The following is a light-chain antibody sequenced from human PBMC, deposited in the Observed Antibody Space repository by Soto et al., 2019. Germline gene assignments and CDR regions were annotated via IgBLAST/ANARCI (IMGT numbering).Light chain of an antibody. CDR1: SSNIGAGYD. CDR2: XXX. J-gene: IGLJ2*01. CDR3: QSYDSSDVV. V-gene: IGLV1-40*01. Sequence: QSVLTQPPSVSGAPGQRVTISCTGSSSNIGAGYDVHWYQQLPGTAPKLLIXXXXXXXXXXXXXXSGSKSGTSASLAITGXXXXXXXDYYCQSYDSSDVVFGGGTQLTVL.